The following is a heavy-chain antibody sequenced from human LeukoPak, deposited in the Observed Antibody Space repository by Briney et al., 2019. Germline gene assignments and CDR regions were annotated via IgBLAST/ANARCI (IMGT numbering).Heavy chain of an antibody. D-gene: IGHD6-13*01. Sequence: QPGGSLRLSCAASGFTFSSYEMNWVRQAPGKGLEWVSYISSSGSTIYYADSVKGRFTISRDNAKNSLYLQMNSLRAEDTAVYYCARVSRIAAAEPFDYWGQGTLVTVSS. J-gene: IGHJ4*02. CDR2: ISSSGSTI. CDR1: GFTFSSYE. V-gene: IGHV3-48*03. CDR3: ARVSRIAAAEPFDY.